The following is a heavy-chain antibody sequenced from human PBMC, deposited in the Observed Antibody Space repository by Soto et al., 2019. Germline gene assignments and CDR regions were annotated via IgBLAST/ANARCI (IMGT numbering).Heavy chain of an antibody. Sequence: GGSLRLSRAASGFTFSSYAMHWVRQAPGKGLEWVAVISYDGSNKYYADSVKGRFTISRDNSKNTLYLQMNSLRAEDTAVYYCASLYGYSSSWYLGDYWGQGTLVTVSS. V-gene: IGHV3-30-3*01. CDR3: ASLYGYSSSWYLGDY. CDR2: ISYDGSNK. CDR1: GFTFSSYA. J-gene: IGHJ4*02. D-gene: IGHD6-13*01.